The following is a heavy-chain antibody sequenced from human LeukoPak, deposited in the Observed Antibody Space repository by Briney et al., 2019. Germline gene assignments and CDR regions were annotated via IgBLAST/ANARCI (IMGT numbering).Heavy chain of an antibody. CDR3: AKDSEGIVGATPAGFDP. J-gene: IGHJ5*02. CDR2: ISGSGLST. V-gene: IGHV3-23*01. CDR1: GFTLYDYG. Sequence: GGSLRLSCAASGFTLYDYGMTWVRQAPGKGLEWVSTISGSGLSTYSADSVKGRFTISRDNSKNTLYLQMNSLRAEDTAVYYCAKDSEGIVGATPAGFDPWGQGTLVTVSS. D-gene: IGHD1-26*01.